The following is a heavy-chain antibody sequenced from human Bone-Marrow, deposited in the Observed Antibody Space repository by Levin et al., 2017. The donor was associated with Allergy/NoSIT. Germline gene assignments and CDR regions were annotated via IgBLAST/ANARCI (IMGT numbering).Heavy chain of an antibody. CDR1: GFTFDDYA. V-gene: IGHV3-9*01. Sequence: SLKISCAASGFTFDDYAMHWVRQAPGKGLEWVSGISWNSGSIGYADSVKGRFTISRDNAKNSLYLQMNSLRAEDTALYYCAKGMYNWNDVFDYWGQGTLVTVSS. J-gene: IGHJ4*02. CDR2: ISWNSGSI. CDR3: AKGMYNWNDVFDY. D-gene: IGHD1-1*01.